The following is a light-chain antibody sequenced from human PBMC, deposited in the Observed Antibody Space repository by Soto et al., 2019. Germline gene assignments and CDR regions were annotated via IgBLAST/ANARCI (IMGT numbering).Light chain of an antibody. CDR1: SNDVGSFNL. V-gene: IGLV2-23*01. Sequence: QSALTQPASVSGSPGQSITLSCSGTSNDVGSFNLVSWYQQHPCKVPKLMIYEATKRPSGVSNRCSGSKSGNTASMTISGRQAEDEADYYCCSYARSSTVGFGGGTKLTFL. CDR2: EAT. CDR3: CSYARSSTVG. J-gene: IGLJ2*01.